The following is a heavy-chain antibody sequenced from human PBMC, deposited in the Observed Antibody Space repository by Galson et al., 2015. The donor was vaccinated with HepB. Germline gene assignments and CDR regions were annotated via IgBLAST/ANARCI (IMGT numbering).Heavy chain of an antibody. CDR1: GYSFTSYW. CDR2: IYPGDSYT. D-gene: IGHD2-2*02. CDR3: ARHGKDGRLFLREYQLLYQGAFDI. V-gene: IGHV5-51*01. Sequence: QSGAEVKKPGESLKISCKSSGYSFTSYWIGWVRQMPGKGLEWMGIIYPGDSYTNYSPSFQGHVTISADKSISTAYLQWSSLKASDTAMYYCARHGKDGRLFLREYQLLYQGAFDIWGQGTMVTVSS. J-gene: IGHJ3*02.